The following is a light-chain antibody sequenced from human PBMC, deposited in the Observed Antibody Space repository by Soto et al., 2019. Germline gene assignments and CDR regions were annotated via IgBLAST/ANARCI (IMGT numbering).Light chain of an antibody. CDR1: SSDVGAYNY. CDR2: EVS. V-gene: IGLV2-8*01. J-gene: IGLJ3*02. Sequence: QSALTQPPSASESPGQSVTISCTGTSSDVGAYNYVSWYQQHPGKAPKLMIYEVSKRPSGVPDRFSGSKSGNTASLTVSGLQAEDEADYYCSSYAGSNSWVFGGGTQLTVL. CDR3: SSYAGSNSWV.